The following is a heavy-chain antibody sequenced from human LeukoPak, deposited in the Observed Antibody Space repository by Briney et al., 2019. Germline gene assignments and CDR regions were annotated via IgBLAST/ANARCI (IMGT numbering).Heavy chain of an antibody. CDR1: GGTFSSYA. D-gene: IGHD3-22*01. CDR3: AIHYYDSSGYSYYFDY. J-gene: IGHJ4*02. CDR2: IIPIFGTA. V-gene: IGHV1-69*01. Sequence: SVKASCKASGGTFSSYAISWVRQAPGQGLEWMGGIIPIFGTANYAQKFQGRVTITADESTSTAYMELSSLRSEDTAVYYCAIHYYDSSGYSYYFDYWGQGTLVTVSS.